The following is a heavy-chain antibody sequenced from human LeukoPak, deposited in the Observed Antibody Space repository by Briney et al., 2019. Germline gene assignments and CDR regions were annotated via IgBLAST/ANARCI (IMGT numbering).Heavy chain of an antibody. CDR3: ARDHLSSGSSPDYYYYYYMDV. V-gene: IGHV3-74*01. Sequence: GGSLRLSCAASGFTFSSYWMHWVRQAPGKGLVWVSRIKSDRSSTSYADSVKGRFTISRDNAKNTLYLQMNSLRAEDTAVYYCARDHLSSGSSPDYYYYYYMDVWGKGTTVTISS. CDR2: IKSDRSST. D-gene: IGHD6-19*01. CDR1: GFTFSSYW. J-gene: IGHJ6*03.